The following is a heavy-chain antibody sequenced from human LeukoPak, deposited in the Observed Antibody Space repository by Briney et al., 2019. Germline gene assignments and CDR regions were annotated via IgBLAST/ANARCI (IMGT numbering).Heavy chain of an antibody. V-gene: IGHV3-30-3*01. J-gene: IGHJ6*02. CDR3: AGSSTSCYLSCYYYGMDV. Sequence: GRSLRLSCAASGFTFSSYAMHWVRQAPGKGLEWVAVISYGGSNKYYADSVKGRFTISRDNSKNTLYLQMNSLRAEDTAVYYCAGSSTSCYLSCYYYGMDVWGQGTTVTVSS. CDR1: GFTFSSYA. CDR2: ISYGGSNK. D-gene: IGHD2-2*01.